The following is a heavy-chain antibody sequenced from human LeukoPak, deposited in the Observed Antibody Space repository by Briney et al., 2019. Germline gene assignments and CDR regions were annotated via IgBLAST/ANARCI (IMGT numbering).Heavy chain of an antibody. CDR2: ISSSGSTI. D-gene: IGHD6-13*01. V-gene: IGHV3-48*03. CDR3: AIAAAGTNFQH. J-gene: IGHJ1*01. CDR1: GFTFSSYE. Sequence: GGSPRLSCAASGFTFSSYEMNWVRQAPGKGLEWVSYISSSGSTIYYADSVKGRFTISRDNAKNSLYLQMNSLRAEDTAVYYCAIAAAGTNFQHWGQGTLVTVSS.